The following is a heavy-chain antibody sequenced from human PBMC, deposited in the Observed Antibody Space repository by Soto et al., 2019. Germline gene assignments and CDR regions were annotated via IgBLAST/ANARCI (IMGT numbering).Heavy chain of an antibody. D-gene: IGHD1-26*01. Sequence: EVQLLESGGDLVQPGGSLRLSCAASGFTFSSFSMHWIRQTPGGGLEWVSIISGGSDNIDYADSVKGRFTSSRDNSRNTLYLQMTRLRVEDTATYFCAKDEFGGAATYWGQGTLVSVSS. CDR1: GFTFSSFS. CDR2: ISGGSDNI. CDR3: AKDEFGGAATY. V-gene: IGHV3-23*01. J-gene: IGHJ4*02.